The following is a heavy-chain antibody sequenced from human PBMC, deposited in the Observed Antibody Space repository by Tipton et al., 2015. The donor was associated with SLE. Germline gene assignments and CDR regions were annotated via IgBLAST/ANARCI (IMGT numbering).Heavy chain of an antibody. J-gene: IGHJ4*02. CDR1: GGSISSSSYY. CDR3: ARGGVGGYDYFDY. V-gene: IGHV4-39*07. CDR2: IYYSGST. Sequence: TLSLTCTVSGGSISSSSYYWGWIRQPPGKGLEWIGSIYYSGSTYYNPSLKSRVTISADTSKNHFSLNLSSVTAADTAVYYRARGGVGGYDYFDYWGQGALVTVSS. D-gene: IGHD5-12*01.